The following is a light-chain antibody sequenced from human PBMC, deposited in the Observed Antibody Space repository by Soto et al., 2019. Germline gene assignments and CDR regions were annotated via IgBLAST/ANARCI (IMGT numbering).Light chain of an antibody. CDR2: MGF. V-gene: IGKV2-28*01. CDR1: QSLLHKNGNNY. J-gene: IGKJ1*01. CDR3: MQALQTPPT. Sequence: DIVMTQSPLSLPVTPGEAASISCRSSQSLLHKNGNNYFNWYLQKPGQSPQLLIYMGFKRASGVPDRFSGSGSGTYFTLKISRVEAEDAGVYYCMQALQTPPTFGQGTK.